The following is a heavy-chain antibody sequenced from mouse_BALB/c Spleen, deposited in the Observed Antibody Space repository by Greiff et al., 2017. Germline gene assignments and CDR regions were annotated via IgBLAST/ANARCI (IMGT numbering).Heavy chain of an antibody. V-gene: IGHV5-9-4*01. D-gene: IGHD1-3*01. CDR1: GFTFSSYA. Sequence: EVQLVESGGGLVKPGGSLKLSCAASGFTFSSYAMSWVRQSPEKRLEWVAEISSGGSYTYYPDTVTGRFTISRDNAKNTLYLEMSSLRSEDTAMYYCAREGRSSLYAMDYWGQGTSVTVSS. CDR2: ISSGGSYT. J-gene: IGHJ4*01. CDR3: AREGRSSLYAMDY.